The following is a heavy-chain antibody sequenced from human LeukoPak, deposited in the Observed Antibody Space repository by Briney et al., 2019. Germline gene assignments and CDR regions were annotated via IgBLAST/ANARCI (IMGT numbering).Heavy chain of an antibody. CDR1: GYTFTGYY. J-gene: IGHJ1*01. CDR2: ISAYNGNT. V-gene: IGHV1-18*04. CDR3: ARDLLYFQNAEYFQH. D-gene: IGHD2/OR15-2a*01. Sequence: ASVKVSCKASGYTFTGYYMHWVRQAPGQGLEWMGWISAYNGNTNYAQKLQGRVTMTTDTSTSTAYMELRSLRSDDTAVYYCARDLLYFQNAEYFQHWGQGTLVTVSS.